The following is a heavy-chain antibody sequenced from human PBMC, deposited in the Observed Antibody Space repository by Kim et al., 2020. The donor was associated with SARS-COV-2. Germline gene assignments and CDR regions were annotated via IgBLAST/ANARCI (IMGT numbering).Heavy chain of an antibody. V-gene: IGHV7-4-1*02. CDR2: INTNTGNP. Sequence: ASVKVSCKASGYTFTSYAMNWVRQAPGQGLEWMGWINTNTGNPTYAQGFTGRFVFSLDTSVSTAYLQISSLKAEDTAVYYCARTKTSSGWRTYAFDIWGQGTMVTVSS. CDR3: ARTKTSSGWRTYAFDI. D-gene: IGHD3-22*01. CDR1: GYTFTSYA. J-gene: IGHJ3*02.